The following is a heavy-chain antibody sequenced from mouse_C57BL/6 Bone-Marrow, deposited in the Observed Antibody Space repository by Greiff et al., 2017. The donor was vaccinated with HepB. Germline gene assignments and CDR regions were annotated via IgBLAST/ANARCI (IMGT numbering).Heavy chain of an antibody. Sequence: EVKLMESGGGLVQSGRSLRLSCATSGFTFSDFYMEWVRQAPGKGLEWIAASRNKANDYTTEYSASVKGRFIVSRETSQSILYLQMNALRAEDTAIYYCARDAPTTAGFAYWGQGTLVTVSA. V-gene: IGHV7-1*01. J-gene: IGHJ3*01. CDR3: ARDAPTTAGFAY. CDR1: GFTFSDFY. CDR2: SRNKANDYTT. D-gene: IGHD1-2*01.